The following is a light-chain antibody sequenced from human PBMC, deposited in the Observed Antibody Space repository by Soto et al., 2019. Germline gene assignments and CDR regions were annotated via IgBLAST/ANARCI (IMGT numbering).Light chain of an antibody. V-gene: IGKV1-39*01. J-gene: IGKJ4*01. CDR2: AAS. Sequence: DIQMTQSPSSLSASVGDRVTITCRASQSISSYLNWYQQKPGKAPKLLIYAASSLQSGVPSRFSGSGSGTDFPLTISSLRPEDFATYYCQQSYSTPLLTFGGGTKVEIK. CDR3: QQSYSTPLLT. CDR1: QSISSY.